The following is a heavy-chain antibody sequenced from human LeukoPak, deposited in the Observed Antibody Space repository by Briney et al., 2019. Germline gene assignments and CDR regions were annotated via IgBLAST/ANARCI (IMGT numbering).Heavy chain of an antibody. CDR1: GGSISSGGYY. Sequence: SQTLSLTCTVSGGSISSGGYYWSWIRQPPGKGLEWIGYIYHSGSTYYNPSLKSRVTISVDRSKNQFSLKLSSVTAADTAVYYCARDGYSSSWYDPWGQGTLVTVSS. V-gene: IGHV4-30-2*01. D-gene: IGHD6-13*01. CDR3: ARDGYSSSWYDP. CDR2: IYHSGST. J-gene: IGHJ5*02.